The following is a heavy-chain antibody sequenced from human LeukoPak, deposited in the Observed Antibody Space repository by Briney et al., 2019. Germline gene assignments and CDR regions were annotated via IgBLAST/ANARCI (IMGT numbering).Heavy chain of an antibody. CDR1: GYTFTTYD. D-gene: IGHD5-18*01. J-gene: IGHJ4*02. CDR2: MNPNSGNT. V-gene: IGHV1-8*01. Sequence: ASVTVSCKASGYTFTTYDINWVRQATGQGLEWMGWMNPNSGNTDYAQRFQGRVTMTRDTSISTAYMELNSLTSEDTAVYYCAKNVRDTGTFDYWGQGTLVTVSS. CDR3: AKNVRDTGTFDY.